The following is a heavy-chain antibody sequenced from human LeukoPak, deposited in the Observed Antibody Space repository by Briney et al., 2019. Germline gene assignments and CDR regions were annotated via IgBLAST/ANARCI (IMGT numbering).Heavy chain of an antibody. J-gene: IGHJ5*02. CDR2: INAGNGNT. V-gene: IGHV1-3*01. CDR3: ARARQYSSSPNWFDP. D-gene: IGHD6-13*01. Sequence: ASVKVSCKASGYTLTSYAMHWVRQAPGQRLEWMGWINAGNGNTKYSQKFQGRVTITRDTSASTAYMELSSLRSEDTAVYYCARARQYSSSPNWFDPWGQGTLVTVSS. CDR1: GYTLTSYA.